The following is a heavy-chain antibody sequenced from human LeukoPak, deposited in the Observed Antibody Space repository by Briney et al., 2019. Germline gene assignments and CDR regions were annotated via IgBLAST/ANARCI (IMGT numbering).Heavy chain of an antibody. J-gene: IGHJ6*02. Sequence: SETLSLTCTVSGGSISSYYWSWIRQPPGKGLEWIGYIYYSGSTNYNPSLKSRVTISVDTSKNQFSLKLSSVTAADTAVYYCARAGTGTTRIFDYYGMDVWGQGTTVTVSS. V-gene: IGHV4-59*01. CDR2: IYYSGST. CDR3: ARAGTGTTRIFDYYGMDV. D-gene: IGHD1-1*01. CDR1: GGSISSYY.